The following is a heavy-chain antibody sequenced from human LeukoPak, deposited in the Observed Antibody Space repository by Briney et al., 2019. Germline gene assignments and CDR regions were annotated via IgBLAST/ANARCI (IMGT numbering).Heavy chain of an antibody. Sequence: PSETLSLTCTVSGGSISSYYWSWIRQPPGKGLEWIGYIYYSGGTNYNPSLKSRVTISVDTSKNQFSLKLSSVTAADTAVYYCARLGMGFGETNFDYWGQGTLVTVSS. CDR3: ARLGMGFGETNFDY. J-gene: IGHJ4*02. D-gene: IGHD3-10*01. V-gene: IGHV4-59*01. CDR2: IYYSGGT. CDR1: GGSISSYY.